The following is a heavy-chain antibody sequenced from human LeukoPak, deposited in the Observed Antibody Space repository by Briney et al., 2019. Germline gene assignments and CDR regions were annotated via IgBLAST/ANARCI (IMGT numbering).Heavy chain of an antibody. CDR3: ARERVRDYYDSSGYLDY. Sequence: PGGSLRLSCVASGFTVGSNFMSWVRQAPGKGLEWVSVIYSGGSTYFADSVKGRFTISSDNPKNTVYLQMNSLRAEDTAVYYCARERVRDYYDSSGYLDYWGQGTLVTVSS. CDR1: GFTVGSNF. J-gene: IGHJ4*02. D-gene: IGHD3-22*01. V-gene: IGHV3-53*01. CDR2: IYSGGST.